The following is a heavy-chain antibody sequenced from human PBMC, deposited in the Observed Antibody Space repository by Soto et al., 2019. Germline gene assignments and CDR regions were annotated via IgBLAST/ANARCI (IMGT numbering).Heavy chain of an antibody. CDR3: ASLKVIAAAGTWFDP. CDR1: GVSISSSSYY. J-gene: IGHJ5*02. Sequence: SETLSLTCTVSGVSISSSSYYWGWIRQPPGKGLEWIGSIYYSGSTYYNPSLKSRVTISVDTSKNQFSLKLSSVTAADTAVYYCASLKVIAAAGTWFDPWGQGTLVTVS. V-gene: IGHV4-39*01. D-gene: IGHD6-13*01. CDR2: IYYSGST.